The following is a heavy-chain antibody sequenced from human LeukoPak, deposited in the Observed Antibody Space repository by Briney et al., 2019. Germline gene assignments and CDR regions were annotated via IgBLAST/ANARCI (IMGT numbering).Heavy chain of an antibody. D-gene: IGHD7-27*01. CDR2: ISGYNRNT. V-gene: IGHV1-18*01. CDR1: GYTFSSYG. J-gene: IGHJ4*02. Sequence: ASVKVSCKASGYTFSSYGISWVRQAPGQGLEWMGRISGYNRNTNYPQKIQGRVTMTTDTSTSTAYMELRSLRSDDTAVYYCATAGFPNYFDYWGQGTLVTVSS. CDR3: ATAGFPNYFDY.